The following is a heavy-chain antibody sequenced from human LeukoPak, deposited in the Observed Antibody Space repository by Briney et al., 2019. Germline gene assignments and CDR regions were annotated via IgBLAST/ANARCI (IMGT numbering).Heavy chain of an antibody. CDR1: GFTFSSHG. J-gene: IGHJ3*02. Sequence: GALRLSCAASGFTFSSHGMNWVRQAPGKGLEWVSSITASDVSTYYADSVKGRFTISRDISKNTLYLQMNSLRAEDTAVYYCARGQHRVDYSNDGFDIWGQGTMVTVSS. D-gene: IGHD2-2*01. CDR3: ARGQHRVDYSNDGFDI. CDR2: ITASDVST. V-gene: IGHV3-23*01.